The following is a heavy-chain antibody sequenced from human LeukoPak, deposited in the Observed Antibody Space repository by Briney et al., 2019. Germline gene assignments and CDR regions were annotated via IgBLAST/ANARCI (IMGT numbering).Heavy chain of an antibody. J-gene: IGHJ3*02. V-gene: IGHV3-33*01. CDR3: ARIHSLYYYDSSGYGAFDI. CDR2: IWNDGSNK. Sequence: GGSLRLSCAASGFTFSSYGMHWVRQAPGKGLEWVAVIWNDGSNKYYADSVKGRFTVSRDNSKNTLYLQMNSLRAEDTAVYYCARIHSLYYYDSSGYGAFDIWGQGTMVTVSS. CDR1: GFTFSSYG. D-gene: IGHD3-22*01.